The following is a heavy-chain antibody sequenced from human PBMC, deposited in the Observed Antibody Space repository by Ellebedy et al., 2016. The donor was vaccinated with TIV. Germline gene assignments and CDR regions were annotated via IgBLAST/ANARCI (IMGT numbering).Heavy chain of an antibody. Sequence: PGGSLRLSCAASGFTFDDYAMHWVRQAPGKGLEWVSLISGSGTRTYYADSVKGRFTISRDYSKDSLYLQMNSLRTEDSALYYCARARLVGATSLDYWGQGTLVTVSS. D-gene: IGHD1-26*01. CDR3: ARARLVGATSLDY. CDR2: ISGSGTRT. J-gene: IGHJ4*02. CDR1: GFTFDDYA. V-gene: IGHV3-43*02.